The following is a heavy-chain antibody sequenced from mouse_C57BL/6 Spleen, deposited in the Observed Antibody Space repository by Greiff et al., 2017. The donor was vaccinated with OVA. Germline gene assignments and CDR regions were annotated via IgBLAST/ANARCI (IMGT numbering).Heavy chain of an antibody. CDR1: GYTFTDYY. J-gene: IGHJ1*03. D-gene: IGHD1-1*01. CDR2: INPNNGGT. CDR3: ASPGGGLADYYVSSYVDWYFDV. Sequence: EVKLQQSGPELVKPGASVKISCKASGYTFTDYYMNWVKQSHGKSLEWIGDINPNNGGTSYNQKFKGKATLTVDKSSSTAYMELRSLTSEDSAVYYCASPGGGLADYYVSSYVDWYFDVWGTGTTVTVSS. V-gene: IGHV1-26*01.